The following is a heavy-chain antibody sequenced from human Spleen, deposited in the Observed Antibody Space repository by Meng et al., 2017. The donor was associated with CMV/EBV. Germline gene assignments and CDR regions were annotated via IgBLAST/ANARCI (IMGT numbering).Heavy chain of an antibody. CDR1: GFTFRDYA. CDR2: ISYDGKNQ. CDR3: ARAYSSNWYRALDY. J-gene: IGHJ4*02. V-gene: IGHV3-30*14. Sequence: GESLKISCITSGFTFRDYAMSWVRQAPGKGLEWVTVISYDGKNQYYADSVKGRFTISRDNSGDTLYLQMDSLRTEDTALYYCARAYSSNWYRALDYWGQGTLVTVSS. D-gene: IGHD6-13*01.